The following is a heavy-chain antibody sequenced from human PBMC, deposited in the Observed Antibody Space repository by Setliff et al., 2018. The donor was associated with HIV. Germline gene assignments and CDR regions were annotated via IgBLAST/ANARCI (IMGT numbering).Heavy chain of an antibody. CDR1: GFTFSSSW. CDR2: MNRDGSEK. D-gene: IGHD1-26*01. Sequence: GGSLRLSCAASGFTFSSSWMTWVRQAPGRGLEYVAGMNRDGSEKGYADSVKGRFSISRDNAKNSLYLQMSSLRTEDTAVYYCARDRYSGSSTDYWGQGTLVTVSS. CDR3: ARDRYSGSSTDY. J-gene: IGHJ4*02. V-gene: IGHV3-7*05.